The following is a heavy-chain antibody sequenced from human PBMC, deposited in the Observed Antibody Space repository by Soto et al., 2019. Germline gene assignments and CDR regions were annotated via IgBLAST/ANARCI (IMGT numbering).Heavy chain of an antibody. J-gene: IGHJ4*02. Sequence: SANLSLTCAAYGGSSSGYYWSWLRQPPAQGVEWIGEINDTGTTNCNPSLKSRVTRSVDTSNDQFSLMLSSVTAAETAVYYCARRGITRPGIAAAGTSGWSQGTRVTLAS. CDR1: GGSSSGYY. D-gene: IGHD6-13*01. CDR3: ARRGITRPGIAAAGTSG. CDR2: INDTGTT. V-gene: IGHV4-34*01.